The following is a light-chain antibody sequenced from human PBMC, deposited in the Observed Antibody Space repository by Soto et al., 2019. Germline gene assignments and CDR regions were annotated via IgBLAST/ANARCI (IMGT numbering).Light chain of an antibody. CDR2: LNSDGSH. CDR3: QTWGSGIVV. Sequence: QSVLTQSPSASASLGASVKLTCTLSSGHSNYAIAWHQQQSEKGPRYLMKLNSDGSHSKGDGIPDRFSGSSSGAERYLTIASLHSEDEADYYCQTWGSGIVVFGGGTKLPVL. CDR1: SGHSNYA. V-gene: IGLV4-69*01. J-gene: IGLJ2*01.